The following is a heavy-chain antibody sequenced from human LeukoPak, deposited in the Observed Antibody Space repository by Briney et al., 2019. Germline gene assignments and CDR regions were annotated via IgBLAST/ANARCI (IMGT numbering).Heavy chain of an antibody. CDR2: ISYDGSKK. CDR1: GFTFTTYA. D-gene: IGHD1-14*01. CDR3: ARGRTAHYYYAMDV. J-gene: IGHJ6*02. Sequence: GGSLRLSCAASGFTFTTYALHWVRQAPGKGLEWVAVISYDGSKKLYADSVKGRFTISSDDSKNTLYLQMNSLRPEDTAVYYCARGRTAHYYYAMDVWGQGTTVTASS. V-gene: IGHV3-30-3*01.